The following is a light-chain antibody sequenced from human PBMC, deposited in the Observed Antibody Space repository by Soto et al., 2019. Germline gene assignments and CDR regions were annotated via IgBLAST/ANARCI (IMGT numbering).Light chain of an antibody. CDR1: QSVGSNY. V-gene: IGKV3-20*01. CDR2: GAS. J-gene: IGKJ5*01. Sequence: SPDTLSLSPGERAPLSCRGSQSVGSNYLAWYQQTPGQAPRLLIHGASTRATGIPDRFSGSGSGTDFTLTLSRLESEDSAVYYCHQYASSPLTFGQGTRLEIK. CDR3: HQYASSPLT.